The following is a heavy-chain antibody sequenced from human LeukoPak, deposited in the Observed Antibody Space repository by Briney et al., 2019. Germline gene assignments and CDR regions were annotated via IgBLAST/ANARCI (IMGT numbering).Heavy chain of an antibody. CDR1: GFTFTTYW. Sequence: GESLRLSCAASGFTFTTYWMSWVRQAPGKGLEWVANIKQDGTEKYYVDSVKGRFTISRDNAKNTLYLQMNSLRAEDTAVYYCARSWHYYYDSSGYYYVRGDAFDIWGQGTMVTVSS. J-gene: IGHJ3*02. D-gene: IGHD3-22*01. CDR2: IKQDGTEK. CDR3: ARSWHYYYDSSGYYYVRGDAFDI. V-gene: IGHV3-7*01.